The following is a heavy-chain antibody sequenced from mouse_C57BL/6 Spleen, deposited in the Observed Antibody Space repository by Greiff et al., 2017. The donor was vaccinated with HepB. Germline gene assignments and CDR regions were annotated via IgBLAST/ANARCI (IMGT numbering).Heavy chain of an antibody. V-gene: IGHV5-17*01. CDR1: GFTFSDYG. CDR2: ISSGSSTI. D-gene: IGHD2-5*01. Sequence: DVHLVESGGGLVKPGGSLKLSCAASGFTFSDYGMHWVRQAPEKGLEWVAYISSGSSTIYYADTVKGRFTISRDNAKNTLFLQMTSLRSEDTAMYYCARPGYSNYFDYWGQGTTLTVSS. J-gene: IGHJ2*01. CDR3: ARPGYSNYFDY.